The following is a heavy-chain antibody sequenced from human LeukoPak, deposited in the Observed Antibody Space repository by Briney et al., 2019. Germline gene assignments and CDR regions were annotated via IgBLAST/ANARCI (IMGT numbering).Heavy chain of an antibody. CDR3: ARGLAIEMATIWDYYYGMDV. J-gene: IGHJ6*02. D-gene: IGHD5-24*01. CDR2: INHSGST. Sequence: SETLSLTCAVYSGSFSGYYWSWLRQPPGKGLEWIGEINHSGSTNYNPSLKSRVTISVDTSKNQFSLKLSSVTAADTAVYYCARGLAIEMATIWDYYYGMDVWGQGTTVTVSS. V-gene: IGHV4-34*01. CDR1: SGSFSGYY.